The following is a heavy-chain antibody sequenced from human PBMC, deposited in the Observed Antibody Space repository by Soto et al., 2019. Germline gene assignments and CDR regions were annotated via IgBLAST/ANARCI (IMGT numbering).Heavy chain of an antibody. D-gene: IGHD3-9*01. CDR2: IIPIFGTA. CDR3: AREGDILTGYSQIDY. Sequence: ASVKVSCKASGGTFSSYAMSWVRQAPGQGLEWMGGIIPIFGTANYAQKFQGWVTMTRDTSISTAYMELSRLRSDDTAVYYCAREGDILTGYSQIDYWGQGTLVTVSS. J-gene: IGHJ4*02. CDR1: GGTFSSYA. V-gene: IGHV1-69*05.